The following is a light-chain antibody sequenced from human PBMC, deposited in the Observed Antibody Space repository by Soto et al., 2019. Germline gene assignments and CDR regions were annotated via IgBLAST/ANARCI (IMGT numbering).Light chain of an antibody. CDR1: QSISSY. Sequence: EIVLTQSPATLSLSPRERATLSCRASQSISSYLAWYQQKPDQAPRLLIYDASNRATGIPARFSGSGSGTDFSLTISSPEPEDFAGYSCQQRSTWPFTFGPGNKVDIK. J-gene: IGKJ3*01. V-gene: IGKV3-11*01. CDR3: QQRSTWPFT. CDR2: DAS.